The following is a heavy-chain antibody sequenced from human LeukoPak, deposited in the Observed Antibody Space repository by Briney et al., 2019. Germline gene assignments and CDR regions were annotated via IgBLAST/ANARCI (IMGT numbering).Heavy chain of an antibody. V-gene: IGHV3-23*01. CDR2: IVQSGTT. Sequence: GGSLRLSCAASGFTFSSYAMSWVRQAPGKGPEWLSLIVQSGTTYYAESVEGRFTISRDNSQNTVFMQMNSLRAEDTAVYYCATRPTPRDRDFWGQGTLVTVSS. CDR1: GFTFSSYA. J-gene: IGHJ4*02. CDR3: ATRPTPRDRDF. D-gene: IGHD5-24*01.